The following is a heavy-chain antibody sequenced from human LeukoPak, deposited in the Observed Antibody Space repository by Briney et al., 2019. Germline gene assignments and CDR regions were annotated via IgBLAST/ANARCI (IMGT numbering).Heavy chain of an antibody. Sequence: GASVKVSCKASGYTFTTYGISWVRQAPGQGLEWMGWISAYNGNTNYAQKLQGRVTMTTDTSTSTAYMELRSLRSDDTAVYYCARVKWFGEFYYYYMDVWGKGTTVTISS. CDR3: ARVKWFGEFYYYYMDV. V-gene: IGHV1-18*01. J-gene: IGHJ6*03. D-gene: IGHD3-10*01. CDR2: ISAYNGNT. CDR1: GYTFTTYG.